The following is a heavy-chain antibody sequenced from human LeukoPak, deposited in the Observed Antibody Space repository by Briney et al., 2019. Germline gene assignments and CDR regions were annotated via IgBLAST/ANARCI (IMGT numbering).Heavy chain of an antibody. J-gene: IGHJ4*02. CDR3: AKTKLRYFDWLFLDY. CDR2: ISGSGGST. V-gene: IGHV3-23*01. D-gene: IGHD3-9*01. Sequence: GGSLRLSCAASGFTFSSYAMSWVRQAPGKGLEWVSAISGSGGSTYYADSVKGRFTISRDNSKNTLYLQMSSLRAEDTAVYYCAKTKLRYFDWLFLDYWGQGTLVTVSS. CDR1: GFTFSSYA.